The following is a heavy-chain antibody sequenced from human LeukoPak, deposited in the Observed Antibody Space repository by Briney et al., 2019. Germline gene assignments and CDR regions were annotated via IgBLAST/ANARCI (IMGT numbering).Heavy chain of an antibody. D-gene: IGHD2-21*01. CDR3: ARGITVIGYYFDQ. CDR2: TYYRAKWYN. V-gene: IGHV6-1*01. Sequence: SQTLSLTCAISGDSVSSNSAAWYWIRQSPSRGLEWLGRTYYRAKWYNDYVLSVKKRITINADTSKNQFSLQLNSVAPEDTAVYYCARGITVIGYYFDQWGQGTPVTVSS. J-gene: IGHJ4*02. CDR1: GDSVSSNSAA.